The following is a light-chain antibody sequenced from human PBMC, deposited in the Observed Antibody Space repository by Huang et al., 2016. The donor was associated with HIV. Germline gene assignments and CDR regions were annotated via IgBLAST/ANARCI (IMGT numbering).Light chain of an antibody. V-gene: IGKV1-39*01. CDR2: AES. CDR3: QQSYSTLRAWT. Sequence: DIQMTQSPPFLSASVGDRVSITCRTSQSISNHLNWYQQKPGTAPKRLIYAESSLQSGVPSRFSGIGSGTDFTLTISSLQPEDLATYYCQQSYSTLRAWTFGQGTKVEIK. J-gene: IGKJ1*01. CDR1: QSISNH.